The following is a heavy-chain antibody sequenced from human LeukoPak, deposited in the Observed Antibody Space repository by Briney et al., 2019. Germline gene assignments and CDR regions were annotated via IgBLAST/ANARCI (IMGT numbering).Heavy chain of an antibody. V-gene: IGHV1-8*02. J-gene: IGHJ4*02. CDR3: AMVPTTLSFDY. CDR2: MNPNSGNT. CDR1: GYTFTSYD. Sequence: ASVKVSCKASGYTFTSYDINWVRQATGQGLEWMGWMNPNSGNTGYAQKFQGRVTMTTDTSTSTAYMELRSLRSDDTAVYYCAMVPTTLSFDYWGQGTLVTVSS. D-gene: IGHD4/OR15-4a*01.